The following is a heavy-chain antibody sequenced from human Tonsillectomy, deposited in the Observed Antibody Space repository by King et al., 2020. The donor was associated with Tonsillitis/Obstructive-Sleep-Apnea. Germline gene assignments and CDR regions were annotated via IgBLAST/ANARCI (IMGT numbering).Heavy chain of an antibody. CDR2: IRSKAYGGTT. J-gene: IGHJ4*02. CDR3: TRGDIVVVPAASGYFDY. Sequence: VQLVESGGGLVKPGRSLRLSCTASGFTFGDYAMSWFRQAPGKGLEWVGFIRSKAYGGTTEYAASVKGRFTISRDDSKSIAYLQMNSLKTEDTAVYYCTRGDIVVVPAASGYFDYWGQGTLVTVSS. CDR1: GFTFGDYA. D-gene: IGHD2-2*01. V-gene: IGHV3-49*05.